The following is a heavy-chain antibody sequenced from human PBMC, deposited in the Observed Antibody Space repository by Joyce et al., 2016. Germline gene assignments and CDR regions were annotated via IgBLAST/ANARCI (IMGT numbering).Heavy chain of an antibody. CDR2: ISRSSRTI. D-gene: IGHD3-10*01. Sequence: EVQLVESGGGLVQPGGSLRLSCAASGFIFSNYTMKWVHQAQGKGLEWVSHISRSSRTIYYADSVKGRFTISRDNAKNSLYLQMNSLRAEDTAVYYCARKKYYGSGSYYKYYYYAMDVWGQGTTVTVSS. V-gene: IGHV3-48*04. J-gene: IGHJ6*02. CDR1: GFIFSNYT. CDR3: ARKKYYGSGSYYKYYYYAMDV.